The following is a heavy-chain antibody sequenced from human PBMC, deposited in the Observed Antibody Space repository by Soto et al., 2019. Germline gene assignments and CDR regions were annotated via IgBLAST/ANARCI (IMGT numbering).Heavy chain of an antibody. Sequence: PGGSLRLSCAASGFTFSSYSMNWVRQAPGKGLEWVSSISSSSSYIYYADSVKGRFTISRDNAKNSLYLQMNSLRAEDTAVYYCARDGNWNNWFDPWGQGTLVTVSS. J-gene: IGHJ5*02. CDR1: GFTFSSYS. CDR2: ISSSSSYI. D-gene: IGHD1-20*01. CDR3: ARDGNWNNWFDP. V-gene: IGHV3-21*01.